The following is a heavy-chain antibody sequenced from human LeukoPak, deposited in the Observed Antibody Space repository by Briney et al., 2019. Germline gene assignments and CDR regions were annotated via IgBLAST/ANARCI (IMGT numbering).Heavy chain of an antibody. CDR1: GYTFTGYY. Sequence: ASVKVSCKASGYTFTGYYMHWVRQAPGQGLEWMGWMNPNSGNTGYAQKFQGRVTMTRNTSIRTAYMELSSLRSEDTAVYYCATYSGSYLLDYWGQGTLVTVSS. CDR2: MNPNSGNT. J-gene: IGHJ4*02. D-gene: IGHD1-26*01. V-gene: IGHV1-8*02. CDR3: ATYSGSYLLDY.